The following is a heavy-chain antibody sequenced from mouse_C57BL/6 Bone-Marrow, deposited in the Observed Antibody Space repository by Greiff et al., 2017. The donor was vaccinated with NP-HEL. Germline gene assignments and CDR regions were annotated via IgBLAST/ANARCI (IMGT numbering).Heavy chain of an antibody. V-gene: IGHV5-17*01. CDR2: ISSGSSTL. J-gene: IGHJ3*01. CDR3: ERGGTLGD. CDR1: GFTFSDYG. D-gene: IGHD3-3*01. Sequence: EVKLVESGGGLVKPGGSLKLSCAASGFTFSDYGMHWVRQAPEKGLEWVAYISSGSSTLYYADTVKGRFTISRDHAKNTLFLQMTSLRSEEPAMYYGERGGTLGDGGKGTRVTVSA.